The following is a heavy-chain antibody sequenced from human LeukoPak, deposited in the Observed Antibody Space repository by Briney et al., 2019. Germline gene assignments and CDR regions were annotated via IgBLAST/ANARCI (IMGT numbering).Heavy chain of an antibody. Sequence: GGSLRLSCAASGFTFRLYWMTWVRQSPGKGLEWVADINPDGSQKYSVDSVKGRFTISRDNAKNSLFLQMNSLRAEDTAVYYCATAFPYSGYDLGYWGQGTLVTVSS. CDR1: GFTFRLYW. CDR2: INPDGSQK. J-gene: IGHJ4*02. D-gene: IGHD5-12*01. CDR3: ATAFPYSGYDLGY. V-gene: IGHV3-7*03.